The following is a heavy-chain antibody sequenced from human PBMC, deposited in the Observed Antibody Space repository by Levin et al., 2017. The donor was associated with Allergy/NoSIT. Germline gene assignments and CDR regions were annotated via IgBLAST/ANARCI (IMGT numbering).Heavy chain of an antibody. D-gene: IGHD4-11*01. V-gene: IGHV3-49*03. CDR2: IRSKAYGGTT. CDR1: GFTFGDYA. J-gene: IGHJ5*02. CDR3: TRGPTVTTYNWFDP. Sequence: PGGSLRLSCTASGFTFGDYAMSWFRQAPGKGLEWVGFIRSKAYGGTTEYAASVKGRFTISRDDSKSIAYLQMNSLKTEDTAVYYCTRGPTVTTYNWFDPWGQGTLVTVSS.